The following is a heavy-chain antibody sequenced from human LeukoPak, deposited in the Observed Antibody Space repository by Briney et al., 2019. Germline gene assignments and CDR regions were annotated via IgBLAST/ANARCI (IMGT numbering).Heavy chain of an antibody. CDR3: AREGYCSSTSCYIPHYYYYYYMDV. CDR1: GFTISSYG. D-gene: IGHD2-2*02. V-gene: IGHV3-33*01. Sequence: PGRSLRLSCAASGFTISSYGMHWVRQTPGKGLEWVAVIWYDGSNKYDADSVKGRFTISRDNSKNTLYLQMNSLRAEDTAVYYCAREGYCSSTSCYIPHYYYYYYMDVWGKGTTVTVSS. CDR2: IWYDGSNK. J-gene: IGHJ6*03.